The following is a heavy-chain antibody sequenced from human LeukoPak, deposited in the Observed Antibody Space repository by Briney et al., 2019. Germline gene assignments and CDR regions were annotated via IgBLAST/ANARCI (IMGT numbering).Heavy chain of an antibody. CDR3: AKAHSSSRSLDP. CDR2: IYSGGST. D-gene: IGHD6-13*01. CDR1: GFTVSSNF. Sequence: GGSLRLSCAASGFTVSSNFMNWVRQAPGKGLEWVSVIYSGGSTYYADSVKGRFTISRDNSKNTLYLQMNSLRAEDTAVYYCAKAHSSSRSLDPWGQGTLVTVSS. V-gene: IGHV3-53*05. J-gene: IGHJ5*02.